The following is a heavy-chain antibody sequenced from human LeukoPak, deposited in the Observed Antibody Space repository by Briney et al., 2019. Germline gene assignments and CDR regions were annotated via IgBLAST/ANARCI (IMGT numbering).Heavy chain of an antibody. J-gene: IGHJ5*02. CDR2: ISSDSGAR. D-gene: IGHD2-15*01. CDR1: GLTFSTYS. Sequence: PGGSLRLSCGASGLTFSTYSMNWVRQAPGKGLERVSYISSDSGARYYADSVKGRFTISRDNAKNSLYLQMNSLRAEDTAVYYCARATQPGFDPWGQGTLVTVSS. CDR3: ARATQPGFDP. V-gene: IGHV3-48*01.